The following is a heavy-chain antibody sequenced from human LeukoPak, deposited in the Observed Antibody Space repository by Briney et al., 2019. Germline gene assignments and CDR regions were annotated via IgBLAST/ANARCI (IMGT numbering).Heavy chain of an antibody. CDR2: IYPGGST. Sequence: GGSLRLSCAASTFTVIDHYMTWVRQAPGRGLEGVAAIYPGGSTYYADSVKGRFTISRDKSKNTLYLQMNTLGAEETAVYYCARGAGVSHYYYAMDIWGQGTTVTVSS. J-gene: IGHJ6*02. CDR1: TFTVIDHY. CDR3: ARGAGVSHYYYAMDI. V-gene: IGHV3-66*02. D-gene: IGHD2-21*01.